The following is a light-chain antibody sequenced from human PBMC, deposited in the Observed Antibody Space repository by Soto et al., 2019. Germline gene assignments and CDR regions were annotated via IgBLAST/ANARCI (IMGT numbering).Light chain of an antibody. V-gene: IGLV2-11*01. J-gene: IGLJ1*01. CDR1: SSDVGGYNY. Sequence: QSVLTQPRSVSGSPGQSVTISCTGTSSDVGGYNYVSWYQQHPGKAPKLMIYDVSKRPSGVPDRFSGSKSGSTASLTISGLQAEDEADYYCCSYAGSDVFGTGTKLTVL. CDR3: CSYAGSDV. CDR2: DVS.